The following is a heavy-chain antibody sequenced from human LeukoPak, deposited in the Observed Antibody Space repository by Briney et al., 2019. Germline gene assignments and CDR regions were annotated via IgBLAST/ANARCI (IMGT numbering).Heavy chain of an antibody. CDR1: GYTFTSYY. CDR2: INPSGGST. CDR3: ARASSSWDTNFDY. J-gene: IGHJ4*02. D-gene: IGHD6-13*01. Sequence: GASVKVSCKASGYTFTSYYMHWARQAPGQGLEWMGIINPSGGSTSYAQKFQGRVTMTRDMSTSTVYMGLSSLRSEDTAVYYCARASSSWDTNFDYWGQGTLVTVSP. V-gene: IGHV1-46*01.